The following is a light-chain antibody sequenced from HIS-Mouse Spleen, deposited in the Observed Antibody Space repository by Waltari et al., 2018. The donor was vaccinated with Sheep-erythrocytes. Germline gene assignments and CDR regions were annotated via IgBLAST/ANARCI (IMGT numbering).Light chain of an antibody. CDR1: SSDVGGYNY. CDR3: CSYAGSYNQV. J-gene: IGLJ1*01. CDR2: DVR. V-gene: IGLV2-11*01. Sequence: QSALTQPRSVSGSPGQSVTISCTGTSSDVGGYNYVSWYQQHPGKAPKLMIYDVRKRASGVQARFSGSKAGNTASLTISGLQAEDEAEYYCCSYAGSYNQVFATGTKVTVL.